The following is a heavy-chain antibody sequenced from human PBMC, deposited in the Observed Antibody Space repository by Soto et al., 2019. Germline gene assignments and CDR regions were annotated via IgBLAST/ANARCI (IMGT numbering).Heavy chain of an antibody. CDR1: GFTFRTYE. D-gene: IGHD3-22*01. V-gene: IGHV3-48*03. CDR2: ISSASTNK. J-gene: IGHJ4*02. Sequence: EAQLVESGGGLVQPGGSLRLSCAASGFTFRTYEMNWVRQAPGKGLEWVSHISSASTNKYYADSVKGRFSISRDNANNLLYLQMNSLRAEDTAVYYCARDQTDSGGYSDSWGQGTLVTVSS. CDR3: ARDQTDSGGYSDS.